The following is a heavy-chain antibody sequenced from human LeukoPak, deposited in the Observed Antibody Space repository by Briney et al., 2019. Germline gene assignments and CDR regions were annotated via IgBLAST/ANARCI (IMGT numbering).Heavy chain of an antibody. CDR3: ARVDYDSSGYLNY. CDR1: GFTFSSYG. J-gene: IGHJ4*02. Sequence: GRSLRLSCAASGFTFSSYGMHWVRQAPGKGLEWVAVIWYDGSNKYYADSVKGRFTISRDNSKNTLYLQMNSLRAEDTAVYYCARVDYDSSGYLNYWGQGTLVTVSS. CDR2: IWYDGSNK. D-gene: IGHD3-22*01. V-gene: IGHV3-33*01.